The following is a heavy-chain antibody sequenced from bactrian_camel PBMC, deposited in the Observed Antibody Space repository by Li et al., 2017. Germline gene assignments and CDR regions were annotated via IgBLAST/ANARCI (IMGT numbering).Heavy chain of an antibody. CDR2: VGSGEGT. V-gene: IGHV3S53*01. Sequence: HVQLVESGGGSVQAGGSLRLSCAASTDTISNYCMGWFRQAPGQEREGVATVGSGEGTSYADSVKGRFTISRDNLQMNSLKSEDTGLYYCATSLTDNWLRGFGYWGQGTQVTVS. CDR1: TDTISNYC. CDR3: ATSLTDNWLRGFGY. D-gene: IGHD7*01. J-gene: IGHJ6*01.